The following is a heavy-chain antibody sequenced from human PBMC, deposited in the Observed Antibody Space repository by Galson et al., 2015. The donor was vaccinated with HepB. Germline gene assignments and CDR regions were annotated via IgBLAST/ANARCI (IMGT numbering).Heavy chain of an antibody. J-gene: IGHJ5*02. CDR3: ARDLKWAAAARGGHWFDP. CDR2: INSDGSST. V-gene: IGHV3-74*01. Sequence: SLRLSCAASGFTFSSYWMHWVRQAPGKGLVWVSRINSDGSSTSYADSVKGRFTISRDNAKNTLYLQMDSLRAEDTAVYYCARDLKWAAAARGGHWFDPWGQGTLVTVSS. CDR1: GFTFSSYW. D-gene: IGHD6-13*01.